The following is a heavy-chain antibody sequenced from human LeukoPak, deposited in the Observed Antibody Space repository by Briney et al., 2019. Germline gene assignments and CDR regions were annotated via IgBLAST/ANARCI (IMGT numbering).Heavy chain of an antibody. J-gene: IGHJ6*02. CDR1: GYTFTSYA. CDR2: INTNTGNP. CDR3: ARGFDRGFGDPIKHGMDV. Sequence: ASVKVSCKASGYTFTSYAMNWVRQAPGQGLEWMGWINTNTGNPTYAQGFTGRFVFSLDTSVSTAYLQISSLKAEDTAVYYCARGFDRGFGDPIKHGMDVWGRGTTVTVSS. D-gene: IGHD3-10*01. V-gene: IGHV7-4-1*02.